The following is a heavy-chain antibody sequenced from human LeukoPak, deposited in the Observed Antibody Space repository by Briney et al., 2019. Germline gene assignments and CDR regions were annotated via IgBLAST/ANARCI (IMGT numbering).Heavy chain of an antibody. CDR2: INPNSGGT. D-gene: IGHD6-13*01. CDR3: ARDYQNSWYEIFSFDY. CDR1: GYTFTGYY. V-gene: IGHV1-2*02. Sequence: ASVKVSCKASGYTFTGYYMHWARQAPGQGLEWMGWINPNSGGTNYAQKFQGRVTMTRDTSISTAYMELSRLRSDDTAVYYCARDYQNSWYEIFSFDYWGQGTLVTVSS. J-gene: IGHJ4*02.